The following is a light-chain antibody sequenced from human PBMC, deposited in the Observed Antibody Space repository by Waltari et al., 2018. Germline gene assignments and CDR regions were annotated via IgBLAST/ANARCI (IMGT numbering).Light chain of an antibody. CDR1: SRDVGSSNL. J-gene: IGLJ2*01. CDR3: CSYAGGSAFVV. CDR2: EGS. V-gene: IGLV2-23*03. Sequence: QSALTQPASLSGSPGQSITIPFTGTSRDVGSSNLVPWYQQHPGKAPKLIIYEGSERPSGVSNRFSGSKSGNTASLTISGLQAEDEADYHCCSYAGGSAFVVFGGGTKLTIL.